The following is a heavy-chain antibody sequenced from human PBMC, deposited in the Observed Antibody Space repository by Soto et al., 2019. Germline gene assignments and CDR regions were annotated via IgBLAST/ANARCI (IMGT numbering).Heavy chain of an antibody. D-gene: IGHD2-2*01. CDR2: IYYGGST. CDR1: GGSITSSLYS. J-gene: IGHJ4*02. V-gene: IGHV4-39*01. Sequence: PSETLSLTCTVSGGSITSSLYSWGWIRQPPGKGLEWIANIYYGGSTYYNPSLNGRVTMSIDTSKNQFSLKLNSVTAADTAVYYCARPYRYCSINNCYQGLVESWGQGTLVTVSS. CDR3: ARPYRYCSINNCYQGLVES.